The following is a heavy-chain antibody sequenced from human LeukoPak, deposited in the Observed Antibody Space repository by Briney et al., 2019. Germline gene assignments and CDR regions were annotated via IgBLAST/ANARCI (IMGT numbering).Heavy chain of an antibody. V-gene: IGHV3-23*01. Sequence: GGSLRLSCAASGFTFSSYAMSWVRQAPGKGLDWDSAISGSGGSTYYADSVKGRFTISRDNSKNTLYLQMNSLGAEDTAVYYCAKDRGVRGAAFDYWGQGTLVTVSS. CDR1: GFTFSSYA. CDR2: ISGSGGST. D-gene: IGHD3-10*01. CDR3: AKDRGVRGAAFDY. J-gene: IGHJ4*02.